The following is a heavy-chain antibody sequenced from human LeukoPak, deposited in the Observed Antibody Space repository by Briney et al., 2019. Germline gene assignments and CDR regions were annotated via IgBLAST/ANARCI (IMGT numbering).Heavy chain of an antibody. CDR1: GGSFSGYY. V-gene: IGHV4-34*01. J-gene: IGHJ3*02. Sequence: PSETLSLTCAVYGGSFSGYYWSWIRQPAGKGLEWIGEINHSGSTNHNPSLKSRVTISVDTSKNQFSLKLSSVTAADTAVHYCAREGKSYPNDAFDIWGQGTMVTVSS. CDR3: AREGKSYPNDAFDI. CDR2: INHSGST.